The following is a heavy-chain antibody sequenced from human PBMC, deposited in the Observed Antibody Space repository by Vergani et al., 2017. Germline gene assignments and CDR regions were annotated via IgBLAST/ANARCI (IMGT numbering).Heavy chain of an antibody. CDR2: INPNSGGT. CDR1: GYTFTGYY. CDR3: ARGIFLEWLLYKEYNWFDP. J-gene: IGHJ5*02. D-gene: IGHD3-3*01. Sequence: QVQLVQSGAEVKKPGASVKVSCKASGYTFTGYYMHWVRQAPGQGLEWMGWINPNSGGTNYAQNFQGRVTMTRDTSISTVYMELSRLKSDDTAVYYCARGIFLEWLLYKEYNWFDPWGQGTLVTVSS. V-gene: IGHV1-2*02.